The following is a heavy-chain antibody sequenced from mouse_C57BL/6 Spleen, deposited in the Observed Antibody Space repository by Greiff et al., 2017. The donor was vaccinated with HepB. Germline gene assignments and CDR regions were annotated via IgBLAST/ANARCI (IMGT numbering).Heavy chain of an antibody. J-gene: IGHJ3*01. CDR3: TIYSATGLGGFAY. CDR2: IDPENGDT. D-gene: IGHD1-1*01. CDR1: GFNIKDDY. V-gene: IGHV14-4*01. Sequence: VQLKESGAELVRPGASVKLSCTASGFNIKDDYMHWVKQRPEQGLEWIGWIDPENGDTEYASKFQGKATITADTSSNTAYLQLSSLTSEDTAVYYCTIYSATGLGGFAYWGQGTLVTVSA.